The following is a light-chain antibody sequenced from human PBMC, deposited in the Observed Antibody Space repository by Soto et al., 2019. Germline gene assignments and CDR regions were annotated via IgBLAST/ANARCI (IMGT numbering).Light chain of an antibody. Sequence: EIVLTQSPGTLSLSPGERATLSCRASQSVSSNHLAWYQQRPGQAPRLLIYGAFIGATGIPDRFSGSGSATDFTLTISRLEPEDFAVYYCQQYGGSATFGQGTKV. CDR3: QQYGGSAT. CDR1: QSVSSNH. CDR2: GAF. V-gene: IGKV3-20*01. J-gene: IGKJ1*01.